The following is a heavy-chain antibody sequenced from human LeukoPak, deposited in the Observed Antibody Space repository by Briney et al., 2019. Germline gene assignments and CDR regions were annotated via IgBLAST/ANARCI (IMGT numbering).Heavy chain of an antibody. D-gene: IGHD3-3*01. CDR3: TRDRLGGAVASWIPDY. J-gene: IGHJ4*02. CDR1: GGSINNYY. Sequence: SETLSLTCSVSGGSINNYYWSWIRQAPGKRLEWIGSVYHTGSTDYNPSLRSPVTISVDTSKNLFSLKVTSVTAADTAIYYCTRDRLGGAVASWIPDYWGQGILVTVSS. V-gene: IGHV4-59*01. CDR2: VYHTGST.